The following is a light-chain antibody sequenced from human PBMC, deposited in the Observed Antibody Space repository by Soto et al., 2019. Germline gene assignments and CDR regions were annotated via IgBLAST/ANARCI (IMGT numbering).Light chain of an antibody. CDR1: QSVSSN. J-gene: IGKJ2*01. CDR2: GAS. Sequence: EIVMTQSPATLSVSPGERATLSCRASQSVSSNLAWYQQKPGQAPRLLISGASTRVTGIAASFSGSGSGTEFTLTISSLQSEDFAVYYCQQYNNWPPTFGQGTKLEIK. V-gene: IGKV3-15*01. CDR3: QQYNNWPPT.